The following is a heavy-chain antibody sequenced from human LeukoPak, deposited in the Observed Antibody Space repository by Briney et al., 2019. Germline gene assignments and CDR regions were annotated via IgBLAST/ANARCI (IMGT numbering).Heavy chain of an antibody. CDR2: IYSGGST. Sequence: GGYLRLSCAASGFTVSSNYMSWVRQAPGKGLEWVSVIYSGGSTYYADSVKGRFTISRDNSKNTLYLQMNSLRAEDTAVYYCARALYSSSIYWGQGTLVTVSS. V-gene: IGHV3-53*01. D-gene: IGHD6-6*01. CDR3: ARALYSSSIY. J-gene: IGHJ4*02. CDR1: GFTVSSNY.